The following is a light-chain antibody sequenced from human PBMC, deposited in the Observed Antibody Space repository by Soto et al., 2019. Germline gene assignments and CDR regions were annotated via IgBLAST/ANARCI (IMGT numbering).Light chain of an antibody. CDR3: AAWDASLNGYV. CDR2: SYD. Sequence: VLTQPPSASGTPGQRVTISRSTSSSNIGGNTVNWYQQVPGTAPKLLIYSYDQRPSGVPDRFSGSKSGTSASLAISGLQSEDEADYYCAAWDASLNGYVFGTGTKVTVL. V-gene: IGLV1-44*01. J-gene: IGLJ1*01. CDR1: SSNIGGNT.